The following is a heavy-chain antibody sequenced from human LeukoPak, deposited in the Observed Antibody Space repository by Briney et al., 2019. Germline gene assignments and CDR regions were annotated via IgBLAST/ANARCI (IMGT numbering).Heavy chain of an antibody. V-gene: IGHV3-23*01. Sequence: GGSLRLSCAAPGFTFSSYAMSWVRQAPGKGLEWVSAISGSGGSTYYADSVKGRFTISRDNSKNTLYLQMNSLRAEDTAVYYCAKAGMIVVVITTFVDYWGQGTLVTVSS. D-gene: IGHD3-22*01. J-gene: IGHJ4*02. CDR2: ISGSGGST. CDR3: AKAGMIVVVITTFVDY. CDR1: GFTFSSYA.